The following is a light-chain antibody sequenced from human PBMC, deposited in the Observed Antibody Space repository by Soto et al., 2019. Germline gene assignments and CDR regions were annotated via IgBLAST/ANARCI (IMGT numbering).Light chain of an antibody. Sequence: DIQMTHSPSSLSASVLDIVSITFRSSQSISTHLSWYQQKPGKAPKLLIYAASSLQSWVPSRFTGSGSGTDFTLTISSLQPDDFATYYCLKDYSFPRNFGGGTKADIK. CDR1: QSISTH. CDR3: LKDYSFPRN. J-gene: IGKJ4*01. V-gene: IGKV1-39*01. CDR2: AAS.